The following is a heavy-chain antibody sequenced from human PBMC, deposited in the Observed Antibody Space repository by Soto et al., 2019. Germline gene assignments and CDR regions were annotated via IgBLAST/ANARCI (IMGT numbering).Heavy chain of an antibody. CDR1: GDTFSSHA. Sequence: QVQLVQSGAEVKKPGSSVKVSCKASGDTFSSHAFGWVRQAPGQGLEWMGGIIPFFGAANYAQTCQGRAAINADESTTTVYMELSSLRSEDTAVYYCARGIEEMATTTAVWSFDLWGRGTLVTVSS. D-gene: IGHD4-17*01. J-gene: IGHJ2*01. CDR3: ARGIEEMATTTAVWSFDL. V-gene: IGHV1-69*01. CDR2: IIPFFGAA.